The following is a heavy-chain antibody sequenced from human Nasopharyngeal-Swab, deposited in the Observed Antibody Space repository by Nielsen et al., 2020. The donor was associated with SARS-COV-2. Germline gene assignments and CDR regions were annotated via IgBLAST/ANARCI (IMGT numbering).Heavy chain of an antibody. J-gene: IGHJ3*02. CDR3: AGRSYYDSSGYLGAFDI. D-gene: IGHD3-22*01. Sequence: GESLKISCAASGFTVSSNYMSWVRQAPGKGLEWVSVIYSGGSTYYADSVKGRFTISRDNSKNTLYLQMNSLRAEDTAVYYCAGRSYYDSSGYLGAFDIWGQGTMVTVSS. CDR1: GFTVSSNY. V-gene: IGHV3-53*01. CDR2: IYSGGST.